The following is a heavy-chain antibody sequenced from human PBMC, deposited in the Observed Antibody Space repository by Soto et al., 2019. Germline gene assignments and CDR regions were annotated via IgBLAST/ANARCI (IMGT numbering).Heavy chain of an antibody. CDR2: ISGSGGST. Sequence: SGGSLRLSCAASGFTFSSYAMSWVRQAPGKGLEWVSAISGSGGSTYYADSVKGRFTISRDNSKNTLYLQMNSLRAEDTAVYYCAKDQYYDSSGYYNDAFDIWGQGTMVTVSS. V-gene: IGHV3-23*01. D-gene: IGHD3-22*01. CDR3: AKDQYYDSSGYYNDAFDI. J-gene: IGHJ3*02. CDR1: GFTFSSYA.